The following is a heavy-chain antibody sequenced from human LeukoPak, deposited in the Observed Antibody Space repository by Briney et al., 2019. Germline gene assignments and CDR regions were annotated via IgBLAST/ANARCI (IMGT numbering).Heavy chain of an antibody. J-gene: IGHJ4*02. CDR1: GFTLSNYG. V-gene: IGHV3-64*01. CDR3: AREYSSTWYDLDH. CDR2: ISANGAAT. D-gene: IGHD6-13*01. Sequence: GGSLRLSCAASGFTLSNYGMPWVRQAPGKGLEYVSSISANGAATYHAKSVDGRFTISGDNSKNTLYLQMGSLRAEDMAVYYCAREYSSTWYDLDHWGQGTLVTVSS.